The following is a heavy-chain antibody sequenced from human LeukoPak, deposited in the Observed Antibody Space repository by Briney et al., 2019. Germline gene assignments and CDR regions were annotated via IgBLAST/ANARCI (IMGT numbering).Heavy chain of an antibody. CDR1: GYSFTSYW. CDR2: IYTGDSDT. V-gene: IGHV5-51*01. D-gene: IGHD1-26*01. J-gene: IGHJ4*02. Sequence: GDSLKISCKGSGYSFTSYWIGWVRQMPGKGLEWMGIIYTGDSDTRYSPSFQGQVTISADKSISTAYLQWSSLKASDTAIYYCARRYSSGIGGLTTDYFDHWGQGTLVTVSS. CDR3: ARRYSSGIGGLTTDYFDH.